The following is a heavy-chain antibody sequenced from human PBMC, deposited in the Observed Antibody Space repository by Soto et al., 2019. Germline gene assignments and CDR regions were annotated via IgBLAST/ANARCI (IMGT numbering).Heavy chain of an antibody. CDR2: INHSGST. Sequence: PSETLSLTCAVYGGSFSGYYWTWIRQPPGTGLEWIGEINHSGSTNYNPSLKSRVTISVDTSKNQFSLKLTSVTAADTAVYYCARGYSSSWTDAFDIWGQGTMVTVSS. V-gene: IGHV4-34*01. CDR3: ARGYSSSWTDAFDI. CDR1: GGSFSGYY. J-gene: IGHJ3*02. D-gene: IGHD6-13*01.